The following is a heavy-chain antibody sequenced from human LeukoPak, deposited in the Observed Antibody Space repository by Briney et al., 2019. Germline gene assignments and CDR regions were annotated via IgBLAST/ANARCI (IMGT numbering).Heavy chain of an antibody. CDR2: IASSGTTI. Sequence: GGSLRLSCAVSRFPFSIYEMNWVRQAPGKGREWFSNIASSGTTIYYADSVKGRFSISRDNAKSSLYLQMNSLRVEDTAVYYCALLAVASDFDYWGQGALVTVSS. J-gene: IGHJ4*02. V-gene: IGHV3-48*03. CDR1: RFPFSIYE. D-gene: IGHD6-19*01. CDR3: ALLAVASDFDY.